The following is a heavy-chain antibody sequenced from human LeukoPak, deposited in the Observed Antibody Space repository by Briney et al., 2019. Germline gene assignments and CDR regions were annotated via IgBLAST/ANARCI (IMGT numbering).Heavy chain of an antibody. J-gene: IGHJ6*03. CDR3: ARVPVRSGGSHNYYYYYYMDV. CDR1: GGSISSYY. CDR2: IYYSGST. D-gene: IGHD2-15*01. V-gene: IGHV4-59*01. Sequence: PSETLSLTCTVSGGSISSYYWSWIRQPPGKGLEWIGYIYYSGSTNYNPSLKSRVTISVDTSKNQFSLKLSSVTAADTAVYYCARVPVRSGGSHNYYYYYYMDVWGKGTTVTISS.